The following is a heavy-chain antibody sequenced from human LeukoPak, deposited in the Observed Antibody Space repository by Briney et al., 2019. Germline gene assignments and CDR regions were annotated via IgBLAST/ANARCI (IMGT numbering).Heavy chain of an antibody. Sequence: SEILALTCTVSGGSISSYYRRWIRQPPGKGLKWIGYIYYIGSTNFNPSLKSRVTISVDSSKNQFSLKLSSVTAADMAVYYCARAGQWLVGGYFDYWGQGTLVTVSS. D-gene: IGHD6-19*01. J-gene: IGHJ4*02. CDR3: ARAGQWLVGGYFDY. CDR1: GGSISSYY. V-gene: IGHV4-59*01. CDR2: IYYIGST.